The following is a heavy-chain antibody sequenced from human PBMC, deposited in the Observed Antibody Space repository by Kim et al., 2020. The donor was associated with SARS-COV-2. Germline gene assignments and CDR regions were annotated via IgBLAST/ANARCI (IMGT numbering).Heavy chain of an antibody. D-gene: IGHD3-3*01. CDR2: IYYSGST. Sequence: SETLSLTCTVSGGSISSGGYYWSWIRQHPGKGLEWIGYIYYSGSTYYNPSLKSRVTISVDTSKNQFSLKLSSVTAADTAVYYCARGRSITIFGVVLYGMDVWGQGTTVTVSS. V-gene: IGHV4-31*03. CDR3: ARGRSITIFGVVLYGMDV. CDR1: GGSISSGGYY. J-gene: IGHJ6*02.